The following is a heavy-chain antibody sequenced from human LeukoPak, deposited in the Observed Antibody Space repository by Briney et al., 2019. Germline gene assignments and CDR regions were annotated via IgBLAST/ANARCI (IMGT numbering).Heavy chain of an antibody. V-gene: IGHV4-4*07. CDR3: ARDLEVGRDNAISWFDP. Sequence: SETLSLTCTVSGGSISNYCWSWIRQPAGNGLEWIGRICATGSSSYIPFLKSRVTMSVDSSKRQFSLNLSSVSAADTAVYYCARDLEVGRDNAISWFDPWGQGILVTVSS. J-gene: IGHJ5*02. CDR2: ICATGSS. D-gene: IGHD3-10*01. CDR1: GGSISNYC.